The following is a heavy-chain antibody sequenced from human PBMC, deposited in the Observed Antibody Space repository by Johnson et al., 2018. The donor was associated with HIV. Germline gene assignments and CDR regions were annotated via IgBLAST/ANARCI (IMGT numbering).Heavy chain of an antibody. J-gene: IGHJ3*02. V-gene: IGHV3-30-3*01. Sequence: VESGGGVVQPGRSLRLSCAASGFTFSSYAMHWVRQAPGKGLEWVAVISYDGSNEYYADSVKGRFTISRDNSKNTLYLQMNSLRAEDMALYYCAKEAYCSGGRCYGFGAFDIWGQGTMVTVSS. CDR2: ISYDGSNE. CDR1: GFTFSSYA. D-gene: IGHD2-15*01. CDR3: AKEAYCSGGRCYGFGAFDI.